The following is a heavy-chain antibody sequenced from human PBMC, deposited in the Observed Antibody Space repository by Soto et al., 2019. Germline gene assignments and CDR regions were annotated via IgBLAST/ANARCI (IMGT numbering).Heavy chain of an antibody. D-gene: IGHD2-15*01. V-gene: IGHV4-59*01. CDR2: IFHSGNA. CDR1: GGSIRNVY. J-gene: IGHJ4*01. CDR3: ARAHAPTLPFDS. Sequence: SETLSLTCTVSGGSIRNVYWSWIRQAPGKGLEWIGFIFHSGNAKYNPSLKSRATISVDTSKNQFSLSLDSVTAADTAVYFCARAHAPTLPFDSWGQGTLVTVSS.